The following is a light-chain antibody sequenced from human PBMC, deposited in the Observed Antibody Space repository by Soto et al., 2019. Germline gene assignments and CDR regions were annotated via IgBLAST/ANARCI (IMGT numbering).Light chain of an antibody. CDR3: QKFDGS. CDR1: QSVSPSS. V-gene: IGKV3-20*01. J-gene: IGKJ1*01. CDR2: GAS. Sequence: EILLTQSPGTLSLSPGERATLSCRASQSVSPSSLAWYQQRPGQSPRLLIYGASSRATGIPDRFSGRGSGTDFTLIISRLEPEDFAVYYCQKFDGSFGRGTKADI.